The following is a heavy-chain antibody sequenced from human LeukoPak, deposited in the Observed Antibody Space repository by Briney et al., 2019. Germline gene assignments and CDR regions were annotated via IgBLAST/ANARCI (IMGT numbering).Heavy chain of an antibody. J-gene: IGHJ4*02. CDR2: IYYSGST. V-gene: IGHV4-59*01. CDR3: ARAVAGHFDY. D-gene: IGHD6-19*01. Sequence: SETLSLTCTVSGGSISSYYWSWIRQPPGKGLEWIGYIYYSGSTNYNPSLKSRVTISVDTSKNQFSLKLSSVTAADTAVYHCARAVAGHFDYWGQGTLVTVSS. CDR1: GGSISSYY.